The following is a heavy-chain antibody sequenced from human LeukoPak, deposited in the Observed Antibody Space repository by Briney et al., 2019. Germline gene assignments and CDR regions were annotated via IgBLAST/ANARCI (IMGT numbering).Heavy chain of an antibody. J-gene: IGHJ6*02. CDR3: ARTYHDFWSGTLNDYYYYGMDV. Sequence: GASVKVSCKASGYTFTSYYMHWVRQAPGQGLEWMGIINPSGGSTSYAQKFQGRVTMTRDTSTSTVYMELSSLRSEDTAVYYCARTYHDFWSGTLNDYYYYGMDVWGQGTTVTVSS. V-gene: IGHV1-46*01. D-gene: IGHD3-3*01. CDR2: INPSGGST. CDR1: GYTFTSYY.